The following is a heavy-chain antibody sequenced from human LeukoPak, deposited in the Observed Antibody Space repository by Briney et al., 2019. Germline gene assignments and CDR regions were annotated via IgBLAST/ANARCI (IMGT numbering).Heavy chain of an antibody. D-gene: IGHD4-23*01. CDR1: GLTFSSYW. V-gene: IGHV3-74*01. Sequence: GRSLSLSCAASGLTFSSYWMHWVRQAPGQGLGWVSRINSDVSSTSYADSVKGRFTISRDNAKNTLYLQMNSLRAEDTAVYYCARQGYGGHSRGAADNWGQGTLVTVSS. CDR2: INSDVSST. CDR3: ARQGYGGHSRGAADN. J-gene: IGHJ4*02.